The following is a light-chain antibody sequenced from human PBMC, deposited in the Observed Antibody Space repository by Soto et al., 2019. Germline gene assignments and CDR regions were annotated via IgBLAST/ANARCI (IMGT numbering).Light chain of an antibody. V-gene: IGKV3-20*01. J-gene: IGKJ3*01. CDR3: QHYDSSPVT. Sequence: EIVLTQSPGTVSLSPGERSTLSCRASQTVRSNSFAWYQQKPGQAPRLLIYGASTRATGIPDRFSGSGSGTDFTLTISRLESEDFAVYCCQHYDSSPVTFFPGTTVDI. CDR1: QTVRSNS. CDR2: GAS.